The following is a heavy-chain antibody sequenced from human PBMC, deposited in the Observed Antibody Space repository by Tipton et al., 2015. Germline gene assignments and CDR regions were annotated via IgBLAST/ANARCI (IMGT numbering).Heavy chain of an antibody. CDR1: GFTFSDYY. J-gene: IGHJ4*02. CDR2: ISTSGSTI. CDR3: ARRSRQGLDY. V-gene: IGHV3-11*01. Sequence: SLRLSCAASGFTFSDYYMNWIRQAPGKGLEWVSYISTSGSTIYYADSVKGRFTISRGNAKNSLYLQMNRLRAEDTAVYYCARRSRQGLDYWGQGTLVTVSS.